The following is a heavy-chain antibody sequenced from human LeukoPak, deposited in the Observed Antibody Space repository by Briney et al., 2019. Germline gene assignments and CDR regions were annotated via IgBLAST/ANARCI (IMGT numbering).Heavy chain of an antibody. D-gene: IGHD6-13*01. CDR2: VHHDGRT. Sequence: PSETLSLTCAVSGASITSSEWWSWVRQPPGKGLDWIGEVHHDGRTNYNPSLKSRVTISVDTSKNQFSLKLSSVTAADTAVYYCARNSPYIAAAGYNWFDPWGQGTLVTVSS. CDR1: GASITSSEW. CDR3: ARNSPYIAAAGYNWFDP. J-gene: IGHJ5*02. V-gene: IGHV4-4*02.